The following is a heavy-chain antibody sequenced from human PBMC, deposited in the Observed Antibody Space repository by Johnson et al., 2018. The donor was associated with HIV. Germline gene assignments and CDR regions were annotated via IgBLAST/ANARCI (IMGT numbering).Heavy chain of an antibody. J-gene: IGHJ3*02. D-gene: IGHD2/OR15-2a*01. V-gene: IGHV3-30*04. CDR1: GFTFSSYG. CDR2: ISYDGSDK. Sequence: QVQLVESGGGVVQPGRSLRLSCAASGFTFSSYGMHWVRQAPAKGLEWVAVISYDGSDKDYADSVKGRFTISRDDSKNTLYVQMKSLKTEDTAVYYCTTDHYFLDALDIWGQGTMVTVSS. CDR3: TTDHYFLDALDI.